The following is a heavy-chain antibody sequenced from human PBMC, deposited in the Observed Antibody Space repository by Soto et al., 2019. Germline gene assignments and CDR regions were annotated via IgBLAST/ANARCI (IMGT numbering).Heavy chain of an antibody. CDR2: IWYDGSNK. CDR1: GFTFSSYG. CDR3: ARPGASGSSGYYQAFDY. Sequence: PGGSLRLSCAASGFTFSSYGMHWVRQAPGKGLEWVAVIWYDGSNKYYADSVKGRFTISRDNSKNTLYLQMNSLRAEDTAVYYCARPGASGSSGYYQAFDYWGQGTLVTVSS. D-gene: IGHD3-22*01. V-gene: IGHV3-33*01. J-gene: IGHJ4*02.